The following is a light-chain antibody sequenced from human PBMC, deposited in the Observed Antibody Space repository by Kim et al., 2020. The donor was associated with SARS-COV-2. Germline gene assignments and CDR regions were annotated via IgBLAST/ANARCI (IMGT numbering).Light chain of an antibody. J-gene: IGLJ2*01. CDR3: QAWDSRTVI. Sequence: SVSPGQTASITCSGDKLGDKYASWYQQKPGQPPVLVIYQDHKRPSGIPERFSGSNSGSTATLTISGTQAMDEADYYCQAWDSRTVIFGGGTQLTVL. CDR2: QDH. V-gene: IGLV3-1*01. CDR1: KLGDKY.